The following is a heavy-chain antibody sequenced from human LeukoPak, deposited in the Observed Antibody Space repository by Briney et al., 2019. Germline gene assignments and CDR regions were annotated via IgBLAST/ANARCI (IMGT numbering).Heavy chain of an antibody. J-gene: IGHJ4*02. V-gene: IGHV1-18*01. CDR2: ISTYNADT. CDR3: ARATWGDDFWSPDY. CDR1: GYTFTSYG. D-gene: IGHD3-3*01. Sequence: RASVKISCKASGYTFTSYGISWFRQAPGQGLEWMGWISTYNADTDYAQKFQGRVTMTTETSTSTAYMELRSLISDDTAVYYCARATWGDDFWSPDYWGQGTLVIVSS.